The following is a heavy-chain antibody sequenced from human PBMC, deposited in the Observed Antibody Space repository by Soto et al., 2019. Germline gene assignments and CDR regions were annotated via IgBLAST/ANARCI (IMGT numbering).Heavy chain of an antibody. CDR3: ASSPTAVMVYAPRRRFDY. CDR2: IIPILGIA. V-gene: IGHV1-69*02. Sequence: GASVKVSCKASGGTFSSYTISWVRQAPGQGLEWMGRIIPILGIANYAQKFQGRVTITADKSTSTAYMELSSLRSEDTAVYYCASSPTAVMVYAPRRRFDYWGQGTLVTAPQ. CDR1: GGTFSSYT. D-gene: IGHD2-8*01. J-gene: IGHJ4*02.